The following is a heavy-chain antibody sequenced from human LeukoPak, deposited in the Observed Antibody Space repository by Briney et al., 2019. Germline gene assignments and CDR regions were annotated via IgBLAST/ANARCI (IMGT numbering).Heavy chain of an antibody. CDR2: ISYDGSDK. D-gene: IGHD1-7*01. J-gene: IGHJ4*02. CDR3: TSGPLTGTTNY. Sequence: GGSLRLSCAASGFSFSDHSMHWVRQAPGKGLEWVTVISYDGSDKFYTDSVKGRFLNSRDNSKNTLYLQMSSLKTEDTAVYYCTSGPLTGTTNYWGQGTLVTVSS. V-gene: IGHV3-30*04. CDR1: GFSFSDHS.